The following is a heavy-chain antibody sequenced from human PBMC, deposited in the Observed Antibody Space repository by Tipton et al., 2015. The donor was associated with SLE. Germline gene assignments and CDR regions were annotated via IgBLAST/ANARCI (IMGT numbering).Heavy chain of an antibody. J-gene: IGHJ4*02. CDR2: IYYSGST. D-gene: IGHD4-23*01. V-gene: IGHV4-59*01. Sequence: LRLSCTVSGGSISSYYLSWIRQPPGKGLEWIGYIYYSGSTNYNPSRKSRVTISVDTSKNQFSLKLSSVTAADTAVYYCARGPTVVTPLFDYWGQGTLVTVSS. CDR3: ARGPTVVTPLFDY. CDR1: GGSISSYY.